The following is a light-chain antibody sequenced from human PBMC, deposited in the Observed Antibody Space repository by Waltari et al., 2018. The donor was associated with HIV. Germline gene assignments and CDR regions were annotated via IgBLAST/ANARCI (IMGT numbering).Light chain of an antibody. CDR1: SSDVGGYNF. J-gene: IGLJ3*02. CDR3: SSYAGSKIWL. V-gene: IGLV2-8*01. Sequence: QSALTQPPSASGSPGQSVTISCTGTSSDVGGYNFVSWYQQHPGKAPKLMTYEVSKRPSGVPDRFSGSKSGNTASLTVSGLQAGDEADYYCSSYAGSKIWLFGGGTKLTVL. CDR2: EVS.